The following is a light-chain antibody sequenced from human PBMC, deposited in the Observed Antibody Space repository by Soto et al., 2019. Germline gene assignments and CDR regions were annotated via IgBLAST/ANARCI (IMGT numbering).Light chain of an antibody. Sequence: DIQMTQSPSSVSASVGDRVTITCRASREISSSLAWYQQKPGKAPKLLIYDASNLETGVPSRFSGSGSGTDFTFTISSLQPEDIATYYCQQYDNLPFTFGPGTKVDI. J-gene: IGKJ3*01. V-gene: IGKV1-33*01. CDR2: DAS. CDR3: QQYDNLPFT. CDR1: REISSS.